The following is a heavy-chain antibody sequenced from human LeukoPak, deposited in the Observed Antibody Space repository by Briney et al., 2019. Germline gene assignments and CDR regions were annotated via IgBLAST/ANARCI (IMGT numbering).Heavy chain of an antibody. CDR1: GFXFSISW. V-gene: IGHV3-7*05. J-gene: IGHJ4*02. Sequence: GGSLRLSCEASGFXFSISWMSWVRQAPGKGLEWVAHIKPDGSDKYYVDSVKGRFTIARDNAKNSLYLQMNSLRAEDTAVYYCARGGSWYLDYWGQGTLVTVSS. D-gene: IGHD6-13*01. CDR2: IKPDGSDK. CDR3: ARGGSWYLDY.